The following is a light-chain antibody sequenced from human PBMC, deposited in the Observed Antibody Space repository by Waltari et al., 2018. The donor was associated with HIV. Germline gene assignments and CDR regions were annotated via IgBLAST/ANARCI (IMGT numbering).Light chain of an antibody. CDR1: SSDVGGYNY. Sequence: QSALTQPASVSGSPGQSLTISCTGTSSDVGGYNYVPWYQQHPGKAPKLMIYDVSNRPSGVSNRFSGSKSGNTASLTISGLQAEDEADYYCSSYTSSSTLRVFGTGTKVTVL. V-gene: IGLV2-14*03. CDR3: SSYTSSSTLRV. J-gene: IGLJ1*01. CDR2: DVS.